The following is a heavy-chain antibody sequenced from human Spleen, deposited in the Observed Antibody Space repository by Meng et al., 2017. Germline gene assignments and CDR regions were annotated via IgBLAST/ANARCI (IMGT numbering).Heavy chain of an antibody. D-gene: IGHD3-16*01. V-gene: IGHV3-7*03. J-gene: IGHJ4*02. Sequence: GESLKISCAASRFTFSRYWMSWVRQAPGKGLKWVANIKEDGSEKNYVDSVKGRFTISRDNAKNSLFLQMNSLRAEDTALYYCTKDRPYTGGGVITFWGQGTMVTVSS. CDR3: TKDRPYTGGGVITF. CDR2: IKEDGSEK. CDR1: RFTFSRYW.